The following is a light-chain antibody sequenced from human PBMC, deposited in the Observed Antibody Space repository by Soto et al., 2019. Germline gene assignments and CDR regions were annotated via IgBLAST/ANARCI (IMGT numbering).Light chain of an antibody. CDR2: AAS. CDR3: DQSYSPPQP. Sequence: DIQMTQSPSSLSASVGDRVTITGRAGKSISSELNRYQQKAGKGLNIMSYAASSLQSGVPSRFSGSGSGTDFTLTISSLQPEDFATYYCDQSYSPPQPFGQGTKVDIK. V-gene: IGKV1-39*01. CDR1: KSISSE. J-gene: IGKJ1*01.